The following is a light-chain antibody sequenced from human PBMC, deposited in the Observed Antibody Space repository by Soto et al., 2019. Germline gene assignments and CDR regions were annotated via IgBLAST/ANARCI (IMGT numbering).Light chain of an antibody. CDR1: SSDVGGYNY. CDR2: EGS. Sequence: QPVLTQPASVSGSPGQSITISCTGTSSDVGGYNYVSWYQQHPGKAPKLMIYEGSKRPSGVSNRFSGSKSGNTASLTISGLQAEDEADYYCCSYAGSSTSVVFGGGTKLTVL. CDR3: CSYAGSSTSVV. J-gene: IGLJ2*01. V-gene: IGLV2-23*01.